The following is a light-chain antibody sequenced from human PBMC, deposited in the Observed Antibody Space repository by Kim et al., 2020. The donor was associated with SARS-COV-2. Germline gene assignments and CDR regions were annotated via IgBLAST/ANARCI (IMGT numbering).Light chain of an antibody. J-gene: IGKJ2*03. CDR3: HQYIRSPYS. V-gene: IGKV3-20*01. Sequence: LSPGKRATLSCRANQRISSNYLAWYQHKPGQSPRLLIHDASNRATGIPDRFSGSGSGTDFTLTISRLEPEDFAVYYCHQYIRSPYSFGQGTKLEIK. CDR2: DAS. CDR1: QRISSNY.